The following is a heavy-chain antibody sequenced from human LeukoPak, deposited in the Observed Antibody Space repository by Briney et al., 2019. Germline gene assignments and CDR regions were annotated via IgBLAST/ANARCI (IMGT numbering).Heavy chain of an antibody. V-gene: IGHV4-59*01. CDR3: ARVFFPDYYFDY. CDR1: SGSISSYY. CDR2: IYYSGST. Sequence: SETLSLTCTVSSGSISSYYWSWIRQPPGKGLEWIGYIYYSGSTNYNPSLKSRVTISVDTSKNQFSLKLSSVTAADTAVYYCARVFFPDYYFDYWGQGTLVTVSS. J-gene: IGHJ4*02. D-gene: IGHD2-21*02.